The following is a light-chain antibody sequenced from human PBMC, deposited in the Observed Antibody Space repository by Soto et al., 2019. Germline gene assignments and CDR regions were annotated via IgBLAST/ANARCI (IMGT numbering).Light chain of an antibody. V-gene: IGKV1-33*01. J-gene: IGKJ4*01. CDR2: DAS. CDR3: QRYNGMLS. Sequence: DIQMTQSPSSLSASVGDRVTIACQSRHDVSRNLNWFQQKPGEAPKLLIYDASNLERGVPSRFSARWSETDFTFTNSSLQPEDEATYYYQRYNGMLSVGGATEIELK. CDR1: HDVSRN.